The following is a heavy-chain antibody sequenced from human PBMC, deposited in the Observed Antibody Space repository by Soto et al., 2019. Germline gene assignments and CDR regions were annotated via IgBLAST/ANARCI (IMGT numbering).Heavy chain of an antibody. CDR1: GFTFSSYA. J-gene: IGHJ3*02. V-gene: IGHV3-23*01. D-gene: IGHD3-16*02. CDR3: AKSTTQTYYDYIWGSYRWRDAFDI. CDR2: ISGSGGST. Sequence: PGGSLRLSCAASGFTFSSYAMSWVRQAPGKGLEWVSAISGSGGSTYYADSVKGRFTISRDNSKNTLYLQMNSLRAEDTAVYYCAKSTTQTYYDYIWGSYRWRDAFDIWGQGTMVTVSS.